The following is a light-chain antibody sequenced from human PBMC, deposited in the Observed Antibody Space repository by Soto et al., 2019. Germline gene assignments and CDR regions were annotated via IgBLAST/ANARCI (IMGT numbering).Light chain of an antibody. CDR3: SSYAGSNSVV. CDR1: SSDVGGYNF. CDR2: EVN. J-gene: IGLJ2*01. Sequence: QSVLTQPPSASGSPGQSVTISCTGTSSDVGGYNFVSWYQQQSGKAPKLMIYEVNERPSGVPDRFSGSKSGNTASLTVSGLQAEDEADYYCSSYAGSNSVVFGGGTQLTVL. V-gene: IGLV2-8*01.